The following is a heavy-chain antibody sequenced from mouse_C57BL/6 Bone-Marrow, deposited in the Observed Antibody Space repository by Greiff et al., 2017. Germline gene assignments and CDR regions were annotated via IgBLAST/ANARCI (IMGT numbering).Heavy chain of an antibody. D-gene: IGHD5-1*01. CDR3: ARSYLDYFDY. J-gene: IGHJ2*01. Sequence: QVQLQQPGAELLMPGASVKLSCKASGYTFTSYWMHWVKQRPGQGLEWIGEIDPSDSYPNYNQKFKGKSTLTVDQSSSTAYMQLSSLTSEDSAVYYCARSYLDYFDYWGQGTTLTVSS. V-gene: IGHV1-69*01. CDR2: IDPSDSYP. CDR1: GYTFTSYW.